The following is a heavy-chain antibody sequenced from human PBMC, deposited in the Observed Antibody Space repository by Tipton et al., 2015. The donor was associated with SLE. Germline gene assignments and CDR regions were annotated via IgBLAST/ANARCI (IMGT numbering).Heavy chain of an antibody. CDR2: ISYSGST. V-gene: IGHV4-31*02. Sequence: LRLSCTVSGGSFSSGGYYWSWIRQNPGKGLEWIGYISYSGSTSYSPSLKSRVTIYMDTSKHQFSLKLTSVTAADTAMYYCARHESTGWFRNLVDWYFDLCGRGTLVTVAS. D-gene: IGHD6-19*01. CDR3: ARHESTGWFRNLVDWYFDL. CDR1: GGSFSSGGYY. J-gene: IGHJ2*01.